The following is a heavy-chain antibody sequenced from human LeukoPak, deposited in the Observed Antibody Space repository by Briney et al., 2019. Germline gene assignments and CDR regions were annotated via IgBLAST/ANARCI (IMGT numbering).Heavy chain of an antibody. CDR2: IKQGGNEK. V-gene: IGHV3-7*01. D-gene: IGHD2-2*01. Sequence: GGSLRLSCAASGFIFSSYWMSWVRQAPGKGLEWVANIKQGGNEKYYVDSVKGRFTISRDNAKNSLYLQMNSLRAEDTAVYYCARVSRYCSSTSCQDNDYWGQGTLVTVSS. J-gene: IGHJ4*02. CDR3: ARVSRYCSSTSCQDNDY. CDR1: GFIFSSYW.